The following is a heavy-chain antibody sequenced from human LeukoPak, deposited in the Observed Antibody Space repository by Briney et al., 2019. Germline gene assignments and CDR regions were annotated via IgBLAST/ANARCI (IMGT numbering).Heavy chain of an antibody. CDR1: GFTFSSYA. V-gene: IGHV3-23*01. CDR3: AKDLDLVAVAGTNAFDI. Sequence: GGSLRLSCAASGFTFSSYAMSWVRQAPGKGLEWVSAISGSGGSTYYADSVKGRFTISRDNSKNTLYLQMNSLRAEDTAVYYCAKDLDLVAVAGTNAFDIWGQGTMVTVSS. J-gene: IGHJ3*02. CDR2: ISGSGGST. D-gene: IGHD6-19*01.